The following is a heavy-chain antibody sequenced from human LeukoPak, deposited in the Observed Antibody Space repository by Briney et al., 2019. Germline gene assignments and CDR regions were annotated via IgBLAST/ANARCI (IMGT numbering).Heavy chain of an antibody. CDR1: GFTFINAW. CDR3: AKDYSKTSYYGSGTYYRPKWFDP. D-gene: IGHD3-10*01. Sequence: GGSLRLSCAASGFTFINAWMAWVRQAPGKGLEWVAFIRYDGSNKYYADSVKGRFTISRDNSKNSLYLQMNSLRAEDTAVYYCAKDYSKTSYYGSGTYYRPKWFDPWGQGTLVTVSS. J-gene: IGHJ5*02. CDR2: IRYDGSNK. V-gene: IGHV3-30*02.